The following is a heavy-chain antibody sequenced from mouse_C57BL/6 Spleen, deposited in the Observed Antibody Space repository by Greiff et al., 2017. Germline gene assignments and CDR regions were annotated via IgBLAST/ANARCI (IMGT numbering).Heavy chain of an antibody. Sequence: VQLQQSGPELVKPGASVKISCKASGYTFTDYYINWVKQRPGQGLEWIGWIFPGSGSTYYNEKFKGKATLTVDKSSSTAYMLLSSLTSEDSAVYFCARSLLRHQRGPFAYWGQGTLVTVSA. CDR1: GYTFTDYY. D-gene: IGHD1-2*01. J-gene: IGHJ3*01. CDR3: ARSLLRHQRGPFAY. V-gene: IGHV1-75*01. CDR2: IFPGSGST.